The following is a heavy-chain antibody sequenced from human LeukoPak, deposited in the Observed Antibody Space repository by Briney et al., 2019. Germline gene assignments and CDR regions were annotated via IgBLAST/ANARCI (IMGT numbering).Heavy chain of an antibody. V-gene: IGHV3-74*01. CDR1: GFTFSSYW. CDR3: AREGWEPYAFDY. Sequence: PGGSLRLSCAASGFTFSSYWMHWVRQAPGKGLVWVSRINSDGSSTSYADSVKGRFTISRDNAKNTLYLQMNSLRAEDTALYYCAREGWEPYAFDYWGQGTLVTVSS. D-gene: IGHD1-26*01. CDR2: INSDGSST. J-gene: IGHJ4*02.